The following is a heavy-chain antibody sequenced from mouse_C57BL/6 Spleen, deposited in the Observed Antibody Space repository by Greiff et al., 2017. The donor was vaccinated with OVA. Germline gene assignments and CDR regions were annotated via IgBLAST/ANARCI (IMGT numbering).Heavy chain of an antibody. Sequence: EVKLVESGGGLVQPGGSLKLSCAASGFTFSDYYMYWVRQTPEQRLEWVAYISNGGGSTYYPDTVKGRFTISRDNAKNTLYLQMSRLKSEDTAMYYCASGGYYSNYPFAYWGQGTLVTVSA. CDR1: GFTFSDYY. D-gene: IGHD2-5*01. J-gene: IGHJ3*01. V-gene: IGHV5-12*01. CDR3: ASGGYYSNYPFAY. CDR2: ISNGGGST.